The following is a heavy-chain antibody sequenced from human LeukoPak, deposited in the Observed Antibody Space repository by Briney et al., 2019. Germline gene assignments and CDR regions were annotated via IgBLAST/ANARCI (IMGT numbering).Heavy chain of an antibody. Sequence: PSETLSLTCAVYGGSFTGYYWSWIRQPPGKGLEWIGEISHRGSTNYNPSLKSRVTISVYTSKNQFSLKLSSVAAADTAVYYCARGGKIGYSGSRPRNYYYMDVWGKGTTVTVSS. J-gene: IGHJ6*03. CDR2: ISHRGST. CDR3: ARGGKIGYSGSRPRNYYYMDV. D-gene: IGHD5-12*01. CDR1: GGSFTGYY. V-gene: IGHV4-34*01.